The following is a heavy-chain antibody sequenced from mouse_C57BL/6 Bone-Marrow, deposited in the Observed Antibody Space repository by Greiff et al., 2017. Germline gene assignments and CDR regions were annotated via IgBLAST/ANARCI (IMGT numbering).Heavy chain of an antibody. J-gene: IGHJ1*03. CDR3: ARATVVATGYFDV. D-gene: IGHD1-1*01. Sequence: QVTLKESGPGILQSSQTLSLTCSFSGFSLSTSGMGVSWIRQPSGKGLEWLAHIYWDDDKRYNPFLKSRLTITKDTSRNQVFLKITSVDTADTATYYCARATVVATGYFDVWGTGTTVTVSS. V-gene: IGHV8-12*01. CDR1: GFSLSTSGMG. CDR2: IYWDDDK.